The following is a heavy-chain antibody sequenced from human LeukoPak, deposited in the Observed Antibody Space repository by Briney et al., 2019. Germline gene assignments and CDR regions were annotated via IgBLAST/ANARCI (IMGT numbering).Heavy chain of an antibody. Sequence: EASVKVSCKTSGYTFTGCYMHWVRQAPGQGLEWMGWINPNTGGTNYAQKFQGRVTMTSDTSISTAYMELSSLKSDDTAMYYCATAPMIVVVFPPRLDFWGQGTLVTVSS. J-gene: IGHJ4*02. D-gene: IGHD3-22*01. CDR1: GYTFTGCY. V-gene: IGHV1-2*02. CDR2: INPNTGGT. CDR3: ATAPMIVVVFPPRLDF.